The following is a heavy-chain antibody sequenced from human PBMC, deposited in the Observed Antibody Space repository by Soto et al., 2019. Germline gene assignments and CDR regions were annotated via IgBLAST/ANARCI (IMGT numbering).Heavy chain of an antibody. Sequence: ASVXVAWKASVYTFTIDNSNCVRQAPGQGLEWVAGSTSNSVNSYYAQKFQGRLTVTRDTSISTAYMELSSLRSDDTAVYYCVLIGVFDKWGQGPLV. CDR1: VYTFTIDN. D-gene: IGHD3-3*01. CDR2: STSNSVNS. J-gene: IGHJ4*02. V-gene: IGHV1-8*01. CDR3: VLIGVFDK.